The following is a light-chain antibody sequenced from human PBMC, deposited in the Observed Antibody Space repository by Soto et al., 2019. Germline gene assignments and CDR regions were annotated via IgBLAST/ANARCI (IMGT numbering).Light chain of an antibody. CDR2: VAS. V-gene: IGKV1-39*01. CDR3: QQTYSTLWT. J-gene: IGKJ1*01. Sequence: IQLTQSPSSLSASIGDRVTITCRASQRVRSYLNWYQHKPGKAPKLLIYVASNLQSGVPSRFSGSGSGTDFTLNITSLQPEDCATYYCQQTYSTLWTFGQGTKVDIK. CDR1: QRVRSY.